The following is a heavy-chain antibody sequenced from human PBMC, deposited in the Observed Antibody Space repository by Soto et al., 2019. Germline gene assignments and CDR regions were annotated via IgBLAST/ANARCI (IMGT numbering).Heavy chain of an antibody. D-gene: IGHD6-13*01. J-gene: IGHJ1*01. CDR3: ARGEHSGPHYSIAAAGGAEYFQH. CDR1: GGTFSSYA. V-gene: IGHV1-69*01. CDR2: IIPIFGTA. Sequence: QVQLVQSGAEVKKPGSSVKVSCKASGGTFSSYAISWVRQAPGQGLEWMGGIIPIFGTANYAQKFKGRVTITADESTSTAYMELSSRRSEDTDVYYCARGEHSGPHYSIAAAGGAEYFQHWGRGTLVTVSS.